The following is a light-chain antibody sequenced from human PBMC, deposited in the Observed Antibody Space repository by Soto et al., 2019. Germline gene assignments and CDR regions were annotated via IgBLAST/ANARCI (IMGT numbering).Light chain of an antibody. CDR3: SSYTSNRSVV. CDR2: EVS. V-gene: IGLV2-14*03. CDR1: SSDVGAYNY. J-gene: IGLJ2*01. Sequence: QSALTQPASVSGSPGQSITISCTGTSSDVGAYNYVSWYQQHPGKAPKLMIYEVSNRPSGVSSRFSGSKSDNTASLTISGLQAEDEADYYCSSYTSNRSVVFGGGTKVTVL.